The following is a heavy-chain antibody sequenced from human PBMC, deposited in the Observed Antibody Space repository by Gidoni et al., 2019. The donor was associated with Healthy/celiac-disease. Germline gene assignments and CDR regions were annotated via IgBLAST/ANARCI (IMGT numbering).Heavy chain of an antibody. CDR2: IYYSGRT. D-gene: IGHD3-3*01. Sequence: QLQLQESGPGLVKPSETLSLTCTVAGGSISSSSYYWGWIRQPPGKGLEWIGSIYYSGRTYYNPSLKSRVTISGDTAKNQFSLKLSSVTAADTAVYYCARDRGAEFWSGYYQGYYFYYWGQGTLVTVSS. CDR3: ARDRGAEFWSGYYQGYYFYY. V-gene: IGHV4-39*07. J-gene: IGHJ4*02. CDR1: GGSISSSSYY.